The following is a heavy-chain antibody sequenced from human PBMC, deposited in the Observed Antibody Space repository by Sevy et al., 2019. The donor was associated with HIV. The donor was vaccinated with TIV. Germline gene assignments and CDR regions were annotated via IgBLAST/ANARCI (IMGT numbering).Heavy chain of an antibody. CDR2: ISGSGGST. CDR1: GFTFSSYA. CDR3: ARPTGDSSCWHDAFDI. V-gene: IGHV3-23*01. J-gene: IGHJ3*02. Sequence: GGSLRLSCAASGFTFSSYAMSWVRQAPGKGLEWVSAISGSGGSTYYADSVKGRFTISRDNSKNTLYLQMNSLRAEDTAVYSCARPTGDSSCWHDAFDIWGQGTMVTVSS. D-gene: IGHD6-13*01.